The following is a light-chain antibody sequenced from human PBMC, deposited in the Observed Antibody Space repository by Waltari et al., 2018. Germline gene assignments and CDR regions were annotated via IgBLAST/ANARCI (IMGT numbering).Light chain of an antibody. V-gene: IGLV6-57*03. CDR1: RGSIASNN. CDR3: QSDDSSNKKI. J-gene: IGLJ2*01. Sequence: NFMLTQPHSVSESPGKTVTLSCTPSRGSIASNNVQWPQQRPGSAPTTVIYDDNQRPSGVPDRFSGSIDSSSNSASLTISGLKAEDEADYYCQSDDSSNKKIFGGGTKLTVL. CDR2: DDN.